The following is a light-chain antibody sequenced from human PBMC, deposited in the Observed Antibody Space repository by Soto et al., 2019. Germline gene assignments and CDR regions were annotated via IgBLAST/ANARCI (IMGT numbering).Light chain of an antibody. CDR2: ENN. CDR3: GTWDSSLSAFYV. V-gene: IGLV1-51*02. Sequence: QSVLTQPPSVSAAPGQKVTISCSGSSSNIGNNYVSWYQQLPGTAPKLLIYENNKRPSGIPDRFSGSKSGTSATLGITGLQTGDEADYYCGTWDSSLSAFYVFGTGTKAHRP. CDR1: SSNIGNNY. J-gene: IGLJ1*01.